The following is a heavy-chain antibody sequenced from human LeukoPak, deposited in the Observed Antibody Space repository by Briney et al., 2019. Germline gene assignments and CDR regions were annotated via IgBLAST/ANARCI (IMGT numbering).Heavy chain of an antibody. CDR1: GFTFSSYG. Sequence: PGGSLRLSCAASGFTFSSYGMHWVRQAPGKGLEWVAVISYDGSNKYYADSVKGRFTISRDNSKNTLYLRMNSLRAEDTAVYYCARDSDSSGWCDIWGQGTMVTVSS. D-gene: IGHD6-19*01. J-gene: IGHJ3*02. V-gene: IGHV3-30*03. CDR2: ISYDGSNK. CDR3: ARDSDSSGWCDI.